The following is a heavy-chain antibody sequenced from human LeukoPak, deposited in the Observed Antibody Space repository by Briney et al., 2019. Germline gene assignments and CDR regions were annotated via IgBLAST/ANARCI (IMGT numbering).Heavy chain of an antibody. J-gene: IGHJ4*02. CDR3: ARRQYYYDSSGYYDY. V-gene: IGHV1-18*01. D-gene: IGHD3-22*01. Sequence: ASVKVSCKASGYTFTSYDINWVRQAPGQGLEWMGWISAYNGNTNYAQKLQGRVTMTTDTSTSTAYMELRSLRSDDTAVYYCARRQYYYDSSGYYDYWGQGTLVTVSS. CDR1: GYTFTSYD. CDR2: ISAYNGNT.